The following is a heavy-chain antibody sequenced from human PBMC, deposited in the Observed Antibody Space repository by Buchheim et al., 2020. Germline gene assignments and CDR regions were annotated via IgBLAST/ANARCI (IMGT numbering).Heavy chain of an antibody. D-gene: IGHD1-1*01. J-gene: IGHJ4*02. V-gene: IGHV3-15*01. CDR2: IKSQSNGGTT. Sequence: EVQLEESGGDLVKPGGSLRLSCAASGFTFSNAWMTWVRQAPGKGLEWVGRIKSQSNGGTTDYAAPVKGRFTISRDDSKDTLYLQMNSLNTEDTAIYYCTRNRLAGTGEDSWGQGTL. CDR3: TRNRLAGTGEDS. CDR1: GFTFSNAW.